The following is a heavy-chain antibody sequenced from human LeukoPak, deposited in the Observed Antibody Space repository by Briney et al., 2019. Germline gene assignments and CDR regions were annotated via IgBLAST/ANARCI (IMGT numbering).Heavy chain of an antibody. J-gene: IGHJ3*02. CDR1: GGTFSSYA. D-gene: IGHD3-10*01. CDR2: IIPIFGTA. Sequence: SVKVSCKASGGTFSSYAISWVRQAPGQGLEWMGGIIPIFGTANYAQKFQGRVTITADESTSTAYMELSSLRSEDTAVYYCASGDITMVRGVSRHQLLCALDIWGQGTMVTVSS. V-gene: IGHV1-69*01. CDR3: ASGDITMVRGVSRHQLLCALDI.